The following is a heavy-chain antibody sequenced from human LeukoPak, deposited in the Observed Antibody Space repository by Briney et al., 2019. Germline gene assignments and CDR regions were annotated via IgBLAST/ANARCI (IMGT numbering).Heavy chain of an antibody. CDR1: AGSISSSDYY. J-gene: IGHJ4*02. CDR2: INPGGTAT. V-gene: IGHV3-74*01. Sequence: ETLSLTCTVSAGSISSSDYYWGWIRQSPGKGLVWVSRINPGGTATTYADSVKGRFTISRDNAENTLYLQMNSLRAEDTAVYYCTRDTFGPNDYWGQGTLVTVSS. CDR3: TRDTFGPNDY. D-gene: IGHD3-10*01.